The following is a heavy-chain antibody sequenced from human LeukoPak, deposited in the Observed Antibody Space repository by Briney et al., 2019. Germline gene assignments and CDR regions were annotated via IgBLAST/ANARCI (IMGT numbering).Heavy chain of an antibody. CDR3: ARIYSSSWSDN. CDR2: ISAYNGDT. V-gene: IGHV1-18*01. CDR1: GYTFSGYG. Sequence: ASVKVSCKASGYTFSGYGVSWVRQAPGQGLEWMGWISAYNGDTNSAQKLQGRVTMTTDTSTSTAYMELRSLRSDDTAVYYCARIYSSSWSDNWGQGTLVTVSS. J-gene: IGHJ4*02. D-gene: IGHD6-13*01.